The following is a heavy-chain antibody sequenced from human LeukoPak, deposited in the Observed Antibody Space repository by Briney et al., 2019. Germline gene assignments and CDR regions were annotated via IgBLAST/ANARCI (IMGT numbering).Heavy chain of an antibody. J-gene: IGHJ4*02. V-gene: IGHV3-23*01. CDR3: AKDQTVAVAGPIDN. Sequence: PGGSLRLSCTASGFTFNNFAMSWVRQAPGKGLEWVSGISGSAVSTFYADSVKGRFTISRDNSKTTLYLHMDSLRVEDTAVYYCAKDQTVAVAGPIDNWGQGTLVTVSS. D-gene: IGHD6-19*01. CDR2: ISGSAVST. CDR1: GFTFNNFA.